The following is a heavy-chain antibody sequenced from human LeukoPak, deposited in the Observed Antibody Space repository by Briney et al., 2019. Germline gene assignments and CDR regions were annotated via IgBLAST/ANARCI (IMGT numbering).Heavy chain of an antibody. V-gene: IGHV1-8*01. CDR1: GYTLTSYD. CDR2: MSPNSGRT. J-gene: IGHJ4*02. CDR3: TRETSSRYFDY. Sequence: GASVKVSCKASGYTLTSYDINWVRQATGQGLAWMGWMSPNSGRTGYAQNFQGRITITRNTSISTAYMELSSLRSEDTAVYYCTRETSSRYFDYWGQGTLVTVSS.